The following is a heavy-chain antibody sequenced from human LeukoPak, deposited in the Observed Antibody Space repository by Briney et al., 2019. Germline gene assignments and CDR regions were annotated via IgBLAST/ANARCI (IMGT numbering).Heavy chain of an antibody. Sequence: GGSLRLSCAASGFSFDDYALYWGRNAPGKGLEWVSSISWNSGSIGYADSVKRRCTISRDNTKNSLYLEMNTLRAEDTALYYCANDIAGTAMFWFEPWGEGTLVTVSS. CDR1: GFSFDDYA. J-gene: IGHJ5*02. D-gene: IGHD5-18*01. V-gene: IGHV3-9*01. CDR2: ISWNSGSI. CDR3: ANDIAGTAMFWFEP.